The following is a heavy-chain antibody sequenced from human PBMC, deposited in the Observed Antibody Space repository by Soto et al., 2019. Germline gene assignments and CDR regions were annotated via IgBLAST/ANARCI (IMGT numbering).Heavy chain of an antibody. Sequence: PGGSLRLSCAASGFTFSSYAMHWVRQAPGKGLEWVAVISYDGSNKYYADTVKGRFTISSDNSKNTLYLQMNSLRAEDTAVYYCARAKAGEGYYYYGMDVWGQGTTVTVAS. CDR1: GFTFSSYA. V-gene: IGHV3-30-3*01. CDR3: ARAKAGEGYYYYGMDV. D-gene: IGHD3-16*01. J-gene: IGHJ6*02. CDR2: ISYDGSNK.